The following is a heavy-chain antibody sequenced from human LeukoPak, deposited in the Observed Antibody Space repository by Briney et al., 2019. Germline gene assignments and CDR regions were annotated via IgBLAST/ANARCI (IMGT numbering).Heavy chain of an antibody. CDR3: AKGSGSGDYDSYYYYYMDV. CDR1: GYTLTELS. V-gene: IGHV1-24*01. D-gene: IGHD4-17*01. J-gene: IGHJ6*03. Sequence: ASVKVSCKVSGYTLTELSMHWVRQAPGKGLEWMGGFDPEDGETIYAQKFQGRVTMTEDTSTDTAYMELSSLRSEDTAVYYCAKGSGSGDYDSYYYYYMDVWGKGTTVTISS. CDR2: FDPEDGET.